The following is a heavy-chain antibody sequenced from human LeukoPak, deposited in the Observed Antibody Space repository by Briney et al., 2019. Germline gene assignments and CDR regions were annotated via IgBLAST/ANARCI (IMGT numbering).Heavy chain of an antibody. V-gene: IGHV1-46*01. CDR1: GYTFTSYY. CDR3: CVRVTPKDEPYYGMDV. Sequence: ASVKVSCKASGYTFTSYYMHWVRQAPGQGLEWMGIINPSGGSTSYAQKFQGRVTMTRDTSTSTVYMELSSLRSEDTAVYYCCVRVTPKDEPYYGMDVWGQGTTATVSS. D-gene: IGHD4-4*01. CDR2: INPSGGST. J-gene: IGHJ6*02.